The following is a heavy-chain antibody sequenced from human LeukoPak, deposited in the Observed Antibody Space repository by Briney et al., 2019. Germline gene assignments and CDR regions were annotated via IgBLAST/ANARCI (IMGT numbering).Heavy chain of an antibody. Sequence: SVKVSCKASGYTFTSYDINWVRQATGQGLEWMGGIIPIFGTANYAQKFQGRVTITADKSTSTAYMELSSLRSEDTAVYYCAISSHPNPKQWLALGDYWGQGTLVTVSS. CDR2: IIPIFGTA. CDR1: GYTFTSYD. D-gene: IGHD6-19*01. J-gene: IGHJ4*02. V-gene: IGHV1-69*06. CDR3: AISSHPNPKQWLALGDY.